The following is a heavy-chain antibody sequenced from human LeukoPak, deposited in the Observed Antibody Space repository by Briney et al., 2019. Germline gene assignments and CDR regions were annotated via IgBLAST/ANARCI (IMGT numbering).Heavy chain of an antibody. CDR1: GFAFSDHY. V-gene: IGHV4-34*01. J-gene: IGHJ4*02. CDR2: INHSGST. Sequence: PGGSLRLSCAASGFAFSDHYMDWIRQPPGKGLEWIGEINHSGSTNYNPSLKSRVTISVDTSKNQFSLKLSSVTAADTAVYYCASNTPITMVRGAKRSSHLVYWGQGTLVTVSS. CDR3: ASNTPITMVRGAKRSSHLVY. D-gene: IGHD3-10*01.